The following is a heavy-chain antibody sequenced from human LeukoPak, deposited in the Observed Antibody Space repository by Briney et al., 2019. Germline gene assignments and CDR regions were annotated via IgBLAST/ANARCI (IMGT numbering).Heavy chain of an antibody. J-gene: IGHJ6*03. Sequence: SETLSLTCAVYGGSFSGYYWSWIRQPPGKGLEWIGEINHSGSTNYYPSLKSRVTISVDTSKNQFSLKLSSVTAADTAVYYCARHGRRSMVRGVAKNYYYYMDVWGKGTTVTIS. CDR1: GGSFSGYY. CDR2: INHSGST. V-gene: IGHV4-34*01. CDR3: ARHGRRSMVRGVAKNYYYYMDV. D-gene: IGHD3-10*01.